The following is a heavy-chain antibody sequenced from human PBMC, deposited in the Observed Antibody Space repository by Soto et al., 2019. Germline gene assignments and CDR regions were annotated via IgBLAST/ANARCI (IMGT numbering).Heavy chain of an antibody. V-gene: IGHV3-23*01. CDR1: GFTFSSYA. CDR3: AKKLSVQTGAGPRYRSIDV. D-gene: IGHD1-1*01. CDR2: ISGSGGST. Sequence: PGGSLRLSCTASGFTFSSYAMNWVRQAPGKGLEWVSVISGSGGSTYYADSVKGRFTISRDNSKNTLYLQMNSLRAEDTAVYYCAKKLSVQTGAGPRYRSIDVWGQGTTVTVSS. J-gene: IGHJ6*02.